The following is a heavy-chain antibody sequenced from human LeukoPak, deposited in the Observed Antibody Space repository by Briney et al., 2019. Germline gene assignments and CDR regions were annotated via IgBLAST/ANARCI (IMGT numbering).Heavy chain of an antibody. CDR1: GGSISSGDYY. V-gene: IGHV4-30-4*01. J-gene: IGHJ4*02. CDR2: IDQSGSS. Sequence: PSQTLSLICTVSGGSISSGDYYWSWIPQPPGKGLEWIGYIDQSGSSYYNPSLKSRVTISLGMSKNKFSLKLTSVTAADTAVYYCARGDLLRTVDYWGQGILVTVSS. CDR3: ARGDLLRTVDY.